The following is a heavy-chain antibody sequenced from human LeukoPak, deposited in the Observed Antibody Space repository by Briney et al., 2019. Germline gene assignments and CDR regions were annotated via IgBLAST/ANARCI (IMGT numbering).Heavy chain of an antibody. CDR2: IDHRGVS. J-gene: IGHJ4*03. V-gene: IGHV4-34*01. CDR3: ASRSLTLAAARCYDD. CDR1: GESFSADF. Sequence: PSETLSLTCAVRGESFSADFWSWIRQVPGRGLEWIGDIDHRGVSTYNPSLKSRATVLVDTSNNHFSLSLTSVTAADTATYYCASRSLTLAAARCYDDWGQGTVVTVSS. D-gene: IGHD2-15*01.